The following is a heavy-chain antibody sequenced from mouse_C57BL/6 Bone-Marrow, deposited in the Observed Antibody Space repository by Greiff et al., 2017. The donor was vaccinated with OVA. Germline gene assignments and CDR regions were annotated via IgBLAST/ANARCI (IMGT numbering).Heavy chain of an antibody. CDR3: ARLGYYYGSSYYAMDY. CDR1: GFTFTDYY. D-gene: IGHD1-1*01. J-gene: IGHJ4*01. Sequence: EVMLVESGGGLVQPGGSLSLSCAASGFTFTDYYMSWVRQPPGKALEWLGFIRNKANGYTTEYSASVKGRFTISRDNSQSILYLQMNALRAEDSATYYCARLGYYYGSSYYAMDYWGQGTSVTVSS. V-gene: IGHV7-3*01. CDR2: IRNKANGYTT.